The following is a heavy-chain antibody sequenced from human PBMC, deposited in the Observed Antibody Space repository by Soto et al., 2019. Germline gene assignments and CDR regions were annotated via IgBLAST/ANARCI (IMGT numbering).Heavy chain of an antibody. J-gene: IGHJ6*02. Sequence: QVQLVESGGGLVKPGGSLRLSCAASGFTFSDYYMSWIRQAPGKGLEWVSYISSSGSTIYYADSVKGRFTISRDNAKNELYLQMNIQGAEDTAEYYCGRRGDYYVSSSFGYYYYGIDVWGQGTTVTVSS. CDR1: GFTFSDYY. CDR2: ISSSGSTI. V-gene: IGHV3-11*01. D-gene: IGHD3-22*01. CDR3: GRRGDYYVSSSFGYYYYGIDV.